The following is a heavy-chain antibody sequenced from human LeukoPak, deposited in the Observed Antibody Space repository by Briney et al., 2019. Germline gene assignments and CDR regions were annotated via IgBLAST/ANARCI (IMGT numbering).Heavy chain of an antibody. J-gene: IGHJ2*01. Sequence: SGTLSLTCAVFDDSISSGNWWTWVRQSPGRGLEWIGEIFHSGITRYNPSLKSRVSISVDKSKNQFSLELSSMTAADTAVYYCAKGGGRRYFEFWGRGTLVTVSS. D-gene: IGHD2-15*01. CDR1: DDSISSGNW. CDR2: IFHSGIT. V-gene: IGHV4-4*02. CDR3: AKGGGRRYFEF.